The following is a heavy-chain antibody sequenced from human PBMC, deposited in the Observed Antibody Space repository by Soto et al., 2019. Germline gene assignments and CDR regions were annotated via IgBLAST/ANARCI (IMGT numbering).Heavy chain of an antibody. CDR3: ARFVPDGGTHPESSGY. J-gene: IGHJ4*02. CDR1: GGTFSSYA. V-gene: IGHV1-69*12. Sequence: QVQLVQSGAEVKKPGSSVKVSCKASGGTFSSYAISWVRQAPGQGLEWMGGIIPIFGTANYAQKFQGRVTITADESTSTAYMELSSLRSEDTAEYYCARFVPDGGTHPESSGYWGQGTLVTVSS. D-gene: IGHD2-15*01. CDR2: IIPIFGTA.